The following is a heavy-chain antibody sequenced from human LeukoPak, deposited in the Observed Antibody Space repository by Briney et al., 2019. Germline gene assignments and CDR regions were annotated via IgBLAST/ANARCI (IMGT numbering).Heavy chain of an antibody. J-gene: IGHJ4*02. CDR1: GGSISSGSYY. D-gene: IGHD1-26*01. V-gene: IGHV4-61*02. CDR2: IYTSGST. CDR3: GRNAAYCIDC. Sequence: SETLSLTCTVSGGSISSGSYYWSWVRQPAGKGLEWIGRIYTSGSTNYNPSLKSRVTISVDTSKNQFSLKLSSVTAADTAVYYCGRNAAYCIDCWGQGTLVTVSS.